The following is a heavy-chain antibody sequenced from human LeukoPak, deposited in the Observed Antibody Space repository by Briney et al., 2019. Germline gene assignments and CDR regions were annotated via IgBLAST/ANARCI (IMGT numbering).Heavy chain of an antibody. Sequence: GGSPRLSCAASGFTFSSYSMNWVRQAPGKGLEWVSSISPSSSYISYAGSVKGRFTISRDNAKNSLHLQMNSLRAEDTAVYYCASGGIMGATDSFDYWGQGTLVTVSS. CDR1: GFTFSSYS. J-gene: IGHJ4*02. CDR3: ASGGIMGATDSFDY. CDR2: ISPSSSYI. D-gene: IGHD1-26*01. V-gene: IGHV3-21*01.